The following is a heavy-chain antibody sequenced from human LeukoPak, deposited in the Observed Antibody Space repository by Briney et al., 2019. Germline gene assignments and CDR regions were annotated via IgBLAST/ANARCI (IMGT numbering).Heavy chain of an antibody. CDR3: ARALWPYYFDY. CDR1: GFTFSSYG. CDR2: IWYDGSNE. J-gene: IGHJ4*02. V-gene: IGHV3-33*01. Sequence: SGGSLTLSCAASGFTFSSYGMHWVRQAPGRGLGWVSIIWYDGSNEYYADCVKGRFTDTRDNSKNTLYLQMNSLRAEDTAVYYCARALWPYYFDYWGQGTLVTVSS. D-gene: IGHD2-21*01.